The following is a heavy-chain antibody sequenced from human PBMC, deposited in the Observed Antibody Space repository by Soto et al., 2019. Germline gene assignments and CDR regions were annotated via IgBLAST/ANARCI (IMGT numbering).Heavy chain of an antibody. CDR1: GFTFSSYA. D-gene: IGHD3-3*01. J-gene: IGHJ4*02. CDR3: AKLGRRFDQTNDY. CDR2: ISGSGGST. V-gene: IGHV3-23*01. Sequence: EVQLLESGGGLVQPGGSLRLSCAASGFTFSSYAMSWVRQAPGKGLEWVSAISGSGGSTYYADSVKVRFTISRDNSKNTLYLQMNSLRAEDTAVYYCAKLGRRFDQTNDYWGQGTLVTVSS.